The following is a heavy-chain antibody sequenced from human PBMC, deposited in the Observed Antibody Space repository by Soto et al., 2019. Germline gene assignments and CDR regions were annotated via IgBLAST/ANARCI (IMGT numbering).Heavy chain of an antibody. J-gene: IGHJ6*02. CDR1: GDSVSSNSAA. V-gene: IGHV6-1*01. D-gene: IGHD2-8*01. CDR2: TYYRSKWYN. CDR3: ARDCTNGVCYPSYHYGMDG. Sequence: SQTLSLTCAISGDSVSSNSAAWNWIRQSPSRGLEWLGRTYYRSKWYNDYAVSVKSRITINPDTSKNQFSLQLNSVTPEDTAVYYCARDCTNGVCYPSYHYGMDGWGQGTTGTVSS.